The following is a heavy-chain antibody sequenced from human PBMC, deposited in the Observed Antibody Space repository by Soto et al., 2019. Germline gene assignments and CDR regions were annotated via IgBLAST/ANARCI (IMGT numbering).Heavy chain of an antibody. Sequence: QVHLVQSGAEVKRPGDSVKVSCKASGYTFTDYHIHWVRQAPGQGLEWMGRITPKSGEIYYSPKFQGRVTLTRDKSISTAYMELTPLIWDDTAVEYCARAPIWGPTGDFDYWGQGTMDTVSS. J-gene: IGHJ4*02. CDR3: ARAPIWGPTGDFDY. CDR1: GYTFTDYH. V-gene: IGHV1-2*02. D-gene: IGHD1-26*01. CDR2: ITPKSGEI.